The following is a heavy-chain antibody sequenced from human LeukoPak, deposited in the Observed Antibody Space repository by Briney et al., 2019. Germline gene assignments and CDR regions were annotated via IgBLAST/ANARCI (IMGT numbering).Heavy chain of an antibody. V-gene: IGHV3-9*01. CDR2: ITWNSGSI. Sequence: GRSLRLSCAASGFTFDDYAMHWVRQAPGKGLEWVSTITWNSGSIHYADSVKGRVTISRDNAKNSLYLQMNSLRAEDTALYYCVKDVMDEWVFTDSGAFDMWGQGTMVTVSS. CDR3: VKDVMDEWVFTDSGAFDM. J-gene: IGHJ3*02. D-gene: IGHD1-26*01. CDR1: GFTFDDYA.